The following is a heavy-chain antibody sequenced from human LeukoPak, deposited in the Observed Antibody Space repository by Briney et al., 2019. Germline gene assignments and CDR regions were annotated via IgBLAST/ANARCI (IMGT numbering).Heavy chain of an antibody. CDR1: GYTFTSYG. CDR3: ARGITMIVVAKYFDY. V-gene: IGHV1-18*01. D-gene: IGHD3-22*01. Sequence: ASVTVSFTASGYTFTSYGISWVRQAPGQGLEWMGWISAYNGNTNYAQKLQGRVTMTTDTSTSTAYMELRSLRSDDTAVYYCARGITMIVVAKYFDYWGQGTLVTVSS. J-gene: IGHJ4*02. CDR2: ISAYNGNT.